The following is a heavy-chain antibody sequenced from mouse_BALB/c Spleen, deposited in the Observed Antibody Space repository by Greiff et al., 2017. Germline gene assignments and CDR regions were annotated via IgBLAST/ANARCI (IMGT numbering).Heavy chain of an antibody. Sequence: QVQLQQPGAELVRPGASVKLSCKASGYTFTSYWINWVKQRPGQGLEWIGNIYPSDSYTNYNQKFKDKATLTVDKSSSTAYMQLSSPTSEDSAVYYCTSYDDAMDYWGQGTSVTVSS. D-gene: IGHD2-12*01. CDR2: IYPSDSYT. CDR1: GYTFTSYW. J-gene: IGHJ4*01. V-gene: IGHV1-69*02. CDR3: TSYDDAMDY.